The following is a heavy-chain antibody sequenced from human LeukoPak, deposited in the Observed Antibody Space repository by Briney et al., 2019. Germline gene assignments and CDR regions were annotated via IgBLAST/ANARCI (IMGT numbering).Heavy chain of an antibody. CDR1: GFTFSSSA. Sequence: GSLRLSCAASGFTFSSSAMSWVRQVPGKGLEWIGEIYHSGSTNYNPSLKSRVTISVDKSKNQFSLKLSSVTAADTAVYYCARGGIAVLYYFDYWGQGTLVTVSS. J-gene: IGHJ4*02. CDR3: ARGGIAVLYYFDY. CDR2: IYHSGST. D-gene: IGHD6-19*01. V-gene: IGHV4-4*02.